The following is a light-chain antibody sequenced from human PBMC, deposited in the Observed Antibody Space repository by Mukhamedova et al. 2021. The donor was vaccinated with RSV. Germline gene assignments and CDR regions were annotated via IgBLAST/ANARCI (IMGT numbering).Light chain of an antibody. J-gene: IGKJ4*01. CDR3: QQYEDLPVT. CDR2: DAS. V-gene: IGKV1-33*01. Sequence: WYQRRVHGKAPKLLIFDASSLESGVPSRFSGSGFGTDFTLTIRSLQPAEIATYYCQQYEDLPVTFGGGTKVEIK.